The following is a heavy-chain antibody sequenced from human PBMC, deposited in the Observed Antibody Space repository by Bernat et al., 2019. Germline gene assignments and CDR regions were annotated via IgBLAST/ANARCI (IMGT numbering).Heavy chain of an antibody. V-gene: IGHV4-4*02. J-gene: IGHJ6*02. Sequence: QVQLQESGPGLVKPSGTLSLTCAVSGGSISSSNWWSWVRQPPGKGLEWIGEIYHSGSTNYNPSLKSRVTISVDKSKNQYSMKLGFVTAADTAVYYCASSQYYDILTGYDGMDVWGQGTTVTVSS. CDR3: ASSQYYDILTGYDGMDV. D-gene: IGHD3-9*01. CDR2: IYHSGST. CDR1: GGSISSSNW.